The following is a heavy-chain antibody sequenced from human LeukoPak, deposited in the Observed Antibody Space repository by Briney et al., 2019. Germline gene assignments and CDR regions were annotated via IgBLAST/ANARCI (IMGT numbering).Heavy chain of an antibody. CDR1: GYTFTSYG. V-gene: IGHV1-18*01. J-gene: IGHJ4*02. CDR3: ARDIVPITAMVTFYFDY. Sequence: GASVKVSCKASGYTFTSYGISWVRQAPGQGLEWMGWISAYNGNKNYAQKLQGRVTMTTDTSTSTAYMELRSLRSDDTAVYYCARDIVPITAMVTFYFDYWGQGTLVTVSS. CDR2: ISAYNGNK. D-gene: IGHD5-18*01.